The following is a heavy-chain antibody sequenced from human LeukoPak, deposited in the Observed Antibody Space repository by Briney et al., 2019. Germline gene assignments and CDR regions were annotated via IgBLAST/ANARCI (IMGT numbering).Heavy chain of an antibody. CDR3: ATRKLGNDY. CDR2: INHSGST. V-gene: IGHV4-34*01. Sequence: PSETLSLTCAVYGGSFSGYYWSWTRQPPGKGLEWIGEINHSGSTNYNPSLKSRVTISVDTSKNQFSLKLYSVTAADTAVYYCATRKLGNDYWGQGTLVTVSS. CDR1: GGSFSGYY. J-gene: IGHJ4*02. D-gene: IGHD7-27*01.